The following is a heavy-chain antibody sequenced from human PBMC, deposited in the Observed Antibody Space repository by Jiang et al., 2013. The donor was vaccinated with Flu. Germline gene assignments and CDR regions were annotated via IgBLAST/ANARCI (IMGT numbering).Heavy chain of an antibody. V-gene: IGHV5-10-1*01. D-gene: IGHD3-22*01. CDR3: ARGLRSSGYYQFYWYFDL. CDR1: GYNFISYW. CDR2: IDPIDSYT. J-gene: IGHJ2*01. Sequence: GAEVKKPGESLRISCKSSGYNFISYWISWVRQMPGKGLEWMGRIDPIDSYTNYSPSFQGHVTISVDKSINTAYLQWSTLKASDTALYYCARGLRSSGYYQFYWYFDLWGRGTLVTVSS.